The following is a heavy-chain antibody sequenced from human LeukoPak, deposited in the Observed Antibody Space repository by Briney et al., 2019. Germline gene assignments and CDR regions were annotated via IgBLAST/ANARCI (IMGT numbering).Heavy chain of an antibody. CDR3: ARGGGVVIAMLPPPAFDS. CDR1: GGSISSYY. CDR2: IYYSGRT. Sequence: SETLSLTCTVSGGSISSYYWSWIRQPPGTGLEWIGYIYYSGRTNYNPSLKSRVTVSVDTSKNQFSLKLYFVTAADTAVYYCARGGGVVIAMLPPPAFDSWGQETLVTVSS. D-gene: IGHD2-21*01. J-gene: IGHJ4*02. V-gene: IGHV4-59*01.